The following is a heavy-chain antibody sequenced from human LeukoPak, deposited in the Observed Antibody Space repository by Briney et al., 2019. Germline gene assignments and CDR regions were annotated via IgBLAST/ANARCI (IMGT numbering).Heavy chain of an antibody. CDR2: INHSGST. D-gene: IGHD4-17*01. V-gene: IGHV4-34*01. CDR1: GGSFSGYY. J-gene: IGHJ4*02. CDR3: ATYRGDYGSRLTRRWTFDY. Sequence: SETLSLTCAVYGGSFSGYYWSWIRQPPGKGLEWIGEINHSGSTNYNPSLKSRVTISVDTSKNQFSLKLSSVTAADTAVYYCATYRGDYGSRLTRRWTFDYWGQGTLVTVSS.